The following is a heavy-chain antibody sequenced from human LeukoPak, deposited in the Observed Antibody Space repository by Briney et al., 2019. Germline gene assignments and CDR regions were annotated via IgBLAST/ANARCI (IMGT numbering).Heavy chain of an antibody. CDR1: RYTLTRYV. J-gene: IGHJ4*02. CDR2: STAYNGNT. V-gene: IGHV1-18*01. CDR3: ARVYGSGSYFG. D-gene: IGHD3-10*01. Sequence: RASVKVSRKASRYTLTRYVISRVRQAPGQGLECMGWSTAYNGNTNNAQNLKGRVTVKTATSTRTAYMEVRSLRSYYSAMYYCARVYGSGSYFGWGQGTLVTVPS.